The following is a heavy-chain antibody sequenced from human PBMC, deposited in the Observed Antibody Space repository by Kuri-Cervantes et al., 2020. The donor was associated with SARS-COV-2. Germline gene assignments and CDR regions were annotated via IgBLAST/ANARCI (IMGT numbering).Heavy chain of an antibody. Sequence: GESLKISCAASGFTLSSNYMSWVRQAPGKGLEWVSVIYSGGSTYYADSVKGRFTISRDNSKNTLYLQMNSLRAEDTAVYYCASSGSPYYYYGMDVWGQGTTVTVSS. CDR1: GFTLSSNY. J-gene: IGHJ6*02. D-gene: IGHD1-26*01. V-gene: IGHV3-66*01. CDR2: IYSGGST. CDR3: ASSGSPYYYYGMDV.